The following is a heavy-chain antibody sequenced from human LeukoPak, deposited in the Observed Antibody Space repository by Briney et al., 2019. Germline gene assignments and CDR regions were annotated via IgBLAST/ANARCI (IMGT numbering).Heavy chain of an antibody. CDR2: MNPNSGNA. D-gene: IGHD3-10*01. V-gene: IGHV1-8*01. J-gene: IGHJ5*02. CDR3: VRHYYGSTFDT. CDR1: GYTFTSND. Sequence: ASVKVSCKASGYTFTSNDINWVRQATGQGLEWMGWMNPNSGNAGYVQKFQGRVTMTRDTSIRTAYMELSGLRSEDTAVYYCVRHYYGSTFDTWGQGTLVIVSS.